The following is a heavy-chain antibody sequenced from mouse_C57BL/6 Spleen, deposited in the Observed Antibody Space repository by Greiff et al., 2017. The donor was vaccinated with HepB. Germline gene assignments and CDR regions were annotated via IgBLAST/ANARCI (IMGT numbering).Heavy chain of an antibody. CDR1: GFTFNTYA. V-gene: IGHV10-3*01. J-gene: IGHJ1*03. CDR2: IRSKSSNYAT. Sequence: EVQGVESGGGLVQPKGSLKLSCAASGFTFNTYAMHWVRQAPGKGLEWVARIRSKSSNYATYYADSVKDRFTISRDDSQSMLYLQMNNLKTEDTAMYYCVRGGYYYGSSSSWYFDVWGTGTTVTVSS. CDR3: VRGGYYYGSSSSWYFDV. D-gene: IGHD1-1*01.